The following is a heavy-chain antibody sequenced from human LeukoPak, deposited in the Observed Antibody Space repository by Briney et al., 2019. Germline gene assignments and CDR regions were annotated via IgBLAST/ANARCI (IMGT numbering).Heavy chain of an antibody. D-gene: IGHD3-10*01. Sequence: SETLSLTCTVSGGSISSYYWSWIRQPPGKGLEWIGYIYYSGSTNYNPSLKSRVTISVDTSKNQFSLKLSSVTAADTTVHYCARAAKGSGSYMGYYYYYGMDVWGQGTTVTVSS. CDR3: ARAAKGSGSYMGYYYYYGMDV. CDR2: IYYSGST. V-gene: IGHV4-59*01. J-gene: IGHJ6*02. CDR1: GGSISSYY.